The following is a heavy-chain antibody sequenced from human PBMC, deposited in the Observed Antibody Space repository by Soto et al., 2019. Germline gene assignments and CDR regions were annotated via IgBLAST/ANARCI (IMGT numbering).Heavy chain of an antibody. J-gene: IGHJ6*01. V-gene: IGHV2-70*01. Sequence: GPPLGNPTQTRTLPGTFSGFSLNTAGIWISWIRQPPVKAVEWLAFNGWKDDKYYNPSLKSRLTISKDSSKNHVVLTMTNMDPADTATYYCARHILPRFCVFDYYEMDVW. CDR3: ARHILPRFCVFDYYEMDV. CDR1: GFSLNTAGIW. CDR2: NGWKDDK. D-gene: IGHD3-3*01.